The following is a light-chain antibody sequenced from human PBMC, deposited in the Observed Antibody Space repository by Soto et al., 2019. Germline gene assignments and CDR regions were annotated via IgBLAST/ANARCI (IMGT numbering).Light chain of an antibody. V-gene: IGLV2-14*01. CDR3: STYTTSSTVE. CDR2: EVS. Sequence: QSALTQPRSVSGSPGQSVTISCSGTDNDVGGYNFVSWYQQHPGKVPKLMIYEVSNRPSGISNRFSGSKSGNTASLTISGLQAEDEANYFCSTYTTSSTVEFGGGTKLTVL. CDR1: DNDVGGYNF. J-gene: IGLJ3*02.